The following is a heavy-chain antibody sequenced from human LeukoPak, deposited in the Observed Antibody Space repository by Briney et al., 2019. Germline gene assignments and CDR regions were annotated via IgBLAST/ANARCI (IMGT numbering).Heavy chain of an antibody. CDR2: ISYDGSNK. D-gene: IGHD6-19*01. Sequence: GGSLRLSCAASRFTFSTYAMHWVRQAPGKGLEWVAIISYDGSNKYYADSVKGRFTISRDNAKNTLYLQMNSLRAEDTAVYYCARDVAVAGGEFDYWGQGTLVTVSS. V-gene: IGHV3-30*04. CDR1: RFTFSTYA. J-gene: IGHJ4*02. CDR3: ARDVAVAGGEFDY.